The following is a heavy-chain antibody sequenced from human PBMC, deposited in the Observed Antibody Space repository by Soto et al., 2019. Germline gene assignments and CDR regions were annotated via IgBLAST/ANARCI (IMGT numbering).Heavy chain of an antibody. V-gene: IGHV1-69*12. Sequence: QIKLVQSGAEVKKPGSSVKVSCKASGGTFSSYAISWVRQAPGQGLEWMGGIIPIFGTANYAQKFQGRVTITADDSTSTAYMELSSLRSADTAVYYCARTVTAVDYYYYGMDVWGQGTTVTVSS. CDR1: GGTFSSYA. D-gene: IGHD4-17*01. J-gene: IGHJ6*02. CDR2: IIPIFGTA. CDR3: ARTVTAVDYYYYGMDV.